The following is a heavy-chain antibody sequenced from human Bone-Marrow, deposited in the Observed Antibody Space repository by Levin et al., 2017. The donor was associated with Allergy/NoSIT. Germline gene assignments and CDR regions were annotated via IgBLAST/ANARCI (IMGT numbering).Heavy chain of an antibody. CDR3: ARTEYYYDTSGYTFDY. CDR1: GGSISSADYY. Sequence: SQTLSLTCTVSGGSISSADYYWSWIRQPPGKGLEWIGYIYYRGSTYYNPSLKSRIAMSVDTSKNQFSLNVSSVTAADTAVYYCARTEYYYDTSGYTFDYWGQGSLVTVSS. CDR2: IYYRGST. V-gene: IGHV4-30-4*01. J-gene: IGHJ4*02. D-gene: IGHD3-22*01.